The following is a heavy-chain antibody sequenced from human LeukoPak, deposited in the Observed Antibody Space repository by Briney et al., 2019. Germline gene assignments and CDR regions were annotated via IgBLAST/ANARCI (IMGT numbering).Heavy chain of an antibody. V-gene: IGHV3-23*01. D-gene: IGHD2/OR15-2a*01. CDR2: ISGSGGST. CDR1: GFTFSSYG. CDR3: ARDFYDGFALDY. Sequence: PGGSLRLSCAASGFTFSSYGMSWVRQAPGKGLEWVSAISGSGGSTYYADSVKGRFTISRDNSKNTLYLQMDNLRAEDTGVCYCARDFYDGFALDYWGQGTLVTVSS. J-gene: IGHJ4*02.